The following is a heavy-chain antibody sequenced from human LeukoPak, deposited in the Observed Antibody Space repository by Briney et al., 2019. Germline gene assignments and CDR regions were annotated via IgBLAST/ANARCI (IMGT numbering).Heavy chain of an antibody. J-gene: IGHJ6*02. CDR2: IKPDGSEN. D-gene: IGHD3-16*01. CDR3: AKGRRGDYASYGMEV. CDR1: GFIFNNYW. Sequence: PGGSLRLSCAASGFIFNNYWMTWVRQAPGKGLEWVANIKPDGSENYYVDSVKGRFTISRDNAKSSLYLQMHSLRVEDTAMYYCAKGRRGDYASYGMEVWGQGITVTVSS. V-gene: IGHV3-7*02.